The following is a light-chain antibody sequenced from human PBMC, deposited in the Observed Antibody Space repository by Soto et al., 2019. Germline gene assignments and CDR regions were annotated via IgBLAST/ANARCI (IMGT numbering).Light chain of an antibody. V-gene: IGKV3-20*01. CDR3: QQYGSSPLT. J-gene: IGKJ4*01. Sequence: EIVLTQSPGTLSLSPGERATLSCRASQSVSSSYLAWYQQKPGQAPRLLIYGASSRATGIPDRFSGSGSGTDFTLTIRRLEHEDFAFYSCQQYGSSPLTFGGGTTVDIK. CDR2: GAS. CDR1: QSVSSSY.